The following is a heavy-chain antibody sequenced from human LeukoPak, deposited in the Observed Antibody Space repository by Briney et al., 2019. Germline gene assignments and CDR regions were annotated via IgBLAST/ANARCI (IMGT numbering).Heavy chain of an antibody. CDR3: AKDRAGRTGWYYFDS. J-gene: IGHJ4*02. CDR2: ISGSGGST. Sequence: PGGSLSLSCAASGFTFSSYAMSWVRQAPGKGLEWVSAISGSGGSTYYADSVKGRFTISRDNSKDTLYLQMNSLRAEDTAGYFCAKDRAGRTGWYYFDSWGQGTLVTVSA. CDR1: GFTFSSYA. V-gene: IGHV3-23*01. D-gene: IGHD6-19*01.